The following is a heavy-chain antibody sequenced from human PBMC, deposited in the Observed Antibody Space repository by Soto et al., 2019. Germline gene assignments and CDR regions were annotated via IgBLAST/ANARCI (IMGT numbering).Heavy chain of an antibody. CDR1: GYSFAGYW. J-gene: IGHJ6*02. CDR3: ARTLVPAACADV. D-gene: IGHD2-2*01. V-gene: IGHV5-10-1*01. CDR2: IDPSDSQT. Sequence: GESLKISCKGSGYSFAGYWITWVRQKPGKGLEWMGRIDPSDSQTYYSPSFRGHVTISVTKSITTVFLQWSSLRASDTAMYYCARTLVPAACADVWGQGTTVTVSS.